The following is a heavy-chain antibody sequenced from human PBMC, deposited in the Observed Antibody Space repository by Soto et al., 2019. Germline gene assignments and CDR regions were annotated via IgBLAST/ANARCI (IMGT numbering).Heavy chain of an antibody. J-gene: IGHJ4*02. D-gene: IGHD3-16*01. V-gene: IGHV4-34*01. CDR3: ARHGGYYFDY. CDR2: IGPGGST. Sequence: QVQLQQWGAGLLKPSETLSVTCAVYGGSFSGYDWRWIRQPPGRGLEWIGEIGPGGSTIFNPSLEGGVTISEDSSNHQFSLKLNSVTAADTAVYYCARHGGYYFDYWGQGAPVTVSS. CDR1: GGSFSGYD.